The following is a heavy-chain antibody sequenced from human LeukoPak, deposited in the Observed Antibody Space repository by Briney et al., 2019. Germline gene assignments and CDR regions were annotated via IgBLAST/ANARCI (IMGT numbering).Heavy chain of an antibody. CDR3: ARDYVVNYYDSSGYQRGGDAVDI. CDR1: GYTFTNYG. J-gene: IGHJ3*02. CDR2: ISANNGET. V-gene: IGHV1-18*04. D-gene: IGHD3-22*01. Sequence: VASVKVSCKASGYTFTNYGISWVRQAPGQGLEWMAWISANNGETRYAQNLQGRVTMTTDTSTSTAYMELRSLRSDDTAVYYCARDYVVNYYDSSGYQRGGDAVDIWGQGTMVTVSS.